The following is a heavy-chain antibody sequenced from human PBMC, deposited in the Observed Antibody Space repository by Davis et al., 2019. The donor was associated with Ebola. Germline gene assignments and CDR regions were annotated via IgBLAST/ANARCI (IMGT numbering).Heavy chain of an antibody. CDR3: AKVGCSGRSCTYNWFDP. CDR1: GYTFSSYY. V-gene: IGHV1-2*02. Sequence: ASVKVSCKASGYTFSSYYMHWVRQAPGQGLEWMGWINPNSGGTNYAQKFQGRVTMTRDPSISTAYMELSRLRSDDTAVYYCAKVGCSGRSCTYNWFDPWGQGTLVTVSS. D-gene: IGHD2-15*01. CDR2: INPNSGGT. J-gene: IGHJ5*02.